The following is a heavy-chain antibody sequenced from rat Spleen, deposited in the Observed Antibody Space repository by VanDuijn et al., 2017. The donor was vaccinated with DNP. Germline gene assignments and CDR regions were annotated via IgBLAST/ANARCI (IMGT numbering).Heavy chain of an antibody. CDR3: ARDRGDGTYYSPFGF. V-gene: IGHV2S63*01. J-gene: IGHJ1*01. Sequence: EVQLKESGPGLVQPSQTLSLTCTVSGFSLTDYSVHWVRQPPGKGLEWMGVMWSGGTTAYNSALKSRLSISRDTSKSQVFLKMNSLQTEDIATYYCARDRGDGTYYSPFGFWGPGTMVTVSS. CDR1: GFSLTDYS. D-gene: IGHD1-12*02. CDR2: MWSGGTT.